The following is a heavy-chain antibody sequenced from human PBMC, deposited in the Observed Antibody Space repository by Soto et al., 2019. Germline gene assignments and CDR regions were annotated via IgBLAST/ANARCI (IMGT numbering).Heavy chain of an antibody. CDR3: ARENYGDSTDY. D-gene: IGHD4-17*01. V-gene: IGHV4-59*13. CDR2: IYYTGNT. J-gene: IGHJ4*02. Sequence: PSETLSLTCTVTGGSISTYYWSWIRQPPGKGLEWIGHIYYTGNTNYNPSLKSRVTMTTDTSTSTAYMELRSLRSDDTAVYYCARENYGDSTDYWGQGTLVNVS. CDR1: GGSISTYY.